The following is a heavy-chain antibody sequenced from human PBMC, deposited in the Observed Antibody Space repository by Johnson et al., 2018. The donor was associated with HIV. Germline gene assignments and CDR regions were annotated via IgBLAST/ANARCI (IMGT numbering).Heavy chain of an antibody. CDR3: ARDHLSSRGAFDI. V-gene: IGHV3-9*01. J-gene: IGHJ3*02. CDR1: GFSFDDYA. D-gene: IGHD6-13*01. Sequence: VQLVESGGGLVQPGRSLRLSCAASGFSFDDYAMHWVRQAPGKGLEWVSGISWNSGNIAYADSVKGRFTISRDNAKNSLYLQMNSLRAEDTALYYCARDHLSSRGAFDIWGQGTMVTVSS. CDR2: ISWNSGNI.